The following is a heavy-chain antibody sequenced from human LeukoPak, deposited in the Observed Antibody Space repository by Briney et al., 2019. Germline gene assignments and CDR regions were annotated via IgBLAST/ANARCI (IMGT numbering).Heavy chain of an antibody. CDR1: GNTFTGYY. J-gene: IGHJ4*02. CDR3: ARGSGTMVRGARLRY. Sequence: ASVKVSCKASGNTFTGYYMHWVRQAPGQGLEWMGWINPNSGGTNYAQKFQGRVTMTRDTSISTAYMELSRLRSDDTAVYYCARGSGTMVRGARLRYWGQGTLVTVSS. D-gene: IGHD3-10*01. CDR2: INPNSGGT. V-gene: IGHV1-2*02.